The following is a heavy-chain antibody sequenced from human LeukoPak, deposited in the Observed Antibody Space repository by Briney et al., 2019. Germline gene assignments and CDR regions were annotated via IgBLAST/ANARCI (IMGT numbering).Heavy chain of an antibody. J-gene: IGHJ4*02. CDR2: IGGGGGTT. CDR1: GFTFSNYA. CDR3: AKDPYRASSGLVDY. Sequence: GGSLRLSCATSGFTFSNYAVSWVRQAPGKGLEWVSSIGGGGGTTYYADSVKGRFTISRDNSKNTLYLQVNSLRAEDTAVYYCAKDPYRASSGLVDYWGQGTLVTVSS. D-gene: IGHD5-12*01. V-gene: IGHV3-23*01.